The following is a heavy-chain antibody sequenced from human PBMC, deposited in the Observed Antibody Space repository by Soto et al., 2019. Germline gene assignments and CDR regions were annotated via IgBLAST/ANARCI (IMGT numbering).Heavy chain of an antibody. Sequence: QVQLQESGPGLVKPSETLSLTCIVSGGSISSSYWSWIRQPPGKGLEWIGDTYYSGSTNYNPSLISRVTISVDTTKTQFSLNLSSVTAADTAVYYCASMQYSSSPSDYWGQGTLVTVSS. CDR3: ASMQYSSSPSDY. CDR2: TYYSGST. D-gene: IGHD6-6*01. V-gene: IGHV4-59*01. J-gene: IGHJ4*02. CDR1: GGSISSSY.